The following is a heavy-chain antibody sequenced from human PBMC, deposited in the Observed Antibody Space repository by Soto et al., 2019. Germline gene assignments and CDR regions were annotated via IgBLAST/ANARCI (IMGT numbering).Heavy chain of an antibody. CDR3: AKLFYDILTGDNTVFDY. D-gene: IGHD3-9*01. Sequence: GGSLRLFCAASGFTFSSYGMHWVRQAPGKGLEWVAVISYDGSNKYYADSVKGRFTISRDNSKNTLYLQMNSLRAEDTAVYYCAKLFYDILTGDNTVFDYWGQGTLVTVSS. J-gene: IGHJ4*02. CDR2: ISYDGSNK. CDR1: GFTFSSYG. V-gene: IGHV3-30*18.